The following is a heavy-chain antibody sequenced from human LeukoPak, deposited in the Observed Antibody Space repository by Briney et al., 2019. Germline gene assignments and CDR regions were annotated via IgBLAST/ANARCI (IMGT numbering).Heavy chain of an antibody. V-gene: IGHV3-15*01. J-gene: IGHJ4*02. CDR3: TTDARDTLTGYDY. CDR1: GFTFNTYW. Sequence: GGSLRLSCAASGFTFNTYWMSWVRQAPGKGLEWVGRVKSKTDGGTTDYAAPVKGRFTISRDDSKNTLYLQMNSLKTEDTAVYYCTTDARDTLTGYDYWGQGTLVTVSS. D-gene: IGHD3-9*01. CDR2: VKSKTDGGTT.